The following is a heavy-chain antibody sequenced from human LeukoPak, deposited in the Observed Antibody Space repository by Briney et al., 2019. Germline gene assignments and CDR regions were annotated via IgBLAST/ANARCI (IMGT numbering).Heavy chain of an antibody. CDR1: GYTLTELS. CDR2: FDPEDGET. V-gene: IGHV1-24*01. CDR3: ARELASPDYYGSGSSPGYFDY. Sequence: ASVKVSCKVSGYTLTELSMHWVRQAPGKGLEWMGGFDPEDGETIYAQKFQGRVTMTEDTSTDTAYMELSSLRSEDTDVYYCARELASPDYYGSGSSPGYFDYWGQGTLVTVSS. D-gene: IGHD3-10*01. J-gene: IGHJ4*02.